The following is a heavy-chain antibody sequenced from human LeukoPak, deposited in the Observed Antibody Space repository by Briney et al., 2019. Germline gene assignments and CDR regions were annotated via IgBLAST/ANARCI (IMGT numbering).Heavy chain of an antibody. V-gene: IGHV3-30*02. Sequence: GSLRLSCAASGFTFSSYGMHWVRQAPGKGLEWVAFIRYDGSNKYYADSVKGRFTISRDNSKNTLYLQMNSLRAEDTAVYYCAKDALHYYGSGRNDYWGQGTLVTVSS. CDR1: GFTFSSYG. J-gene: IGHJ4*02. CDR2: IRYDGSNK. CDR3: AKDALHYYGSGRNDY. D-gene: IGHD3-10*01.